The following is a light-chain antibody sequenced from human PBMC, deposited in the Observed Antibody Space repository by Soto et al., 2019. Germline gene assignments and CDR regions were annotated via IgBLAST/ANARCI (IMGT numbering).Light chain of an antibody. CDR3: QYQGS. CDR2: DVS. CDR1: QSVSRRY. J-gene: IGKJ4*01. Sequence: IVLTQSPATLSLSPGQRATLSCRASQSVSRRYLAWYQQKPGQAPILLIYDVSERASDIPDRCSGSGSGTDFTLTINRLVPEDVAVYYCQYQGSFGGGTKVEIE. V-gene: IGKV3D-20*02.